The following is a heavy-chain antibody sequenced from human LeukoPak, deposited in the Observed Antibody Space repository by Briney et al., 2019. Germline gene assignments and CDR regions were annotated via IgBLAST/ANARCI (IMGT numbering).Heavy chain of an antibody. D-gene: IGHD2-15*01. J-gene: IGHJ1*01. CDR1: GGSFSGYY. CDR3: AKDFAKYCSGGYDFQH. CDR2: INHSGST. V-gene: IGHV4-34*01. Sequence: SETLSLTCAVYGGSFSGYYWSWIRQPPGKGLEWIGEINHSGSTNYNPSLKSRVTISVDTSKNQFSLKLSSVTAADTAVYYCAKDFAKYCSGGYDFQHWGQGTLVTVSS.